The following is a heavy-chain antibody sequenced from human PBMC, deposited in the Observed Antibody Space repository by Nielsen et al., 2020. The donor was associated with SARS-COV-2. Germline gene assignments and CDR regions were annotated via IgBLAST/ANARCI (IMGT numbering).Heavy chain of an antibody. J-gene: IGHJ4*02. CDR3: AKPGGYSYGYADY. CDR1: RFPFSSYA. Sequence: GESLKISCSASRFPFSSYAMHWVRQAPGKGLEYVSAINSNGYSTYYADSVKGRFTISRDNSKNTLYLQMNSLRAEGTAVYYCAKPGGYSYGYADYWGQGTLVTVSS. V-gene: IGHV3-64*04. D-gene: IGHD5-18*01. CDR2: INSNGYST.